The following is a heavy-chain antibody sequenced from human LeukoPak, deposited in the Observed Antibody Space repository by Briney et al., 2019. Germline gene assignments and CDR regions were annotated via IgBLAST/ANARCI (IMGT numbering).Heavy chain of an antibody. CDR1: GGSISSSSYY. V-gene: IGHV4-39*01. Sequence: SETLSLTCTVSGGSISSSSYYWGWIRQPPGKGLEWIGDISYSGSTYYNPSLKSRVTISADTPKNQFSLKLSSVTATDTAVYYCASGGNSSWYRWFDPWGQGTLVTVSS. J-gene: IGHJ5*02. CDR2: ISYSGST. CDR3: ASGGNSSWYRWFDP. D-gene: IGHD6-13*01.